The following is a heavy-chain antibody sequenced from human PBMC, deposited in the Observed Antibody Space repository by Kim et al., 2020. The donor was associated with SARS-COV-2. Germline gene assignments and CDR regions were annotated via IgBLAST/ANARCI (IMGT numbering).Heavy chain of an antibody. CDR1: GDTLSSYT. Sequence: SGKVSCKASGDTLSSYTITWVRQAPGQGLEWVGNVIPILGTANYAQRWQGRVTITADELTNTAYMELSGLRSDDTAVYYCAKQAGSHDGLDVWGQGTMV. CDR3: AKQAGSHDGLDV. V-gene: IGHV1-69*08. D-gene: IGHD3-10*01. J-gene: IGHJ3*01. CDR2: VIPILGTA.